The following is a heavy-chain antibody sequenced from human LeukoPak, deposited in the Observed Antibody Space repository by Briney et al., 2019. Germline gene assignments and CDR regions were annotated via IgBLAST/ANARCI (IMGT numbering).Heavy chain of an antibody. J-gene: IGHJ4*02. CDR2: ISYHGSNK. D-gene: IGHD1-26*01. V-gene: IGHV3-30-3*01. CDR1: GFTFSNYA. Sequence: PGRSLRLSCAASGFTFSNYAMHWVRQAPGKGLEWVAVISYHGSNKYYADSVKGRFTISRDNSKNTLYLQMNSLRPEDTAVYYCARGPSQWELLPQFDYWGQGTLVTVSS. CDR3: ARGPSQWELLPQFDY.